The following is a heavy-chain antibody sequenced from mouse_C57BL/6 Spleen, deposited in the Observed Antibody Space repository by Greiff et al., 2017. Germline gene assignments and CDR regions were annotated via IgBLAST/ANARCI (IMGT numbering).Heavy chain of an antibody. D-gene: IGHD1-1*01. CDR2: IDPSVSYT. CDR3: ARSHYYYGSSPYYFDY. CDR1: GYTFTSYW. J-gene: IGHJ2*01. V-gene: IGHV1-69*01. Sequence: QVQLQQPGAELVLPGASVKLSCKASGYTFTSYWMHWVKQRPGQGLEWIGEIDPSVSYTNYNQKFKGKSTLTVDKSSSTAYMQLSSLTSEDSAVYYCARSHYYYGSSPYYFDYWAQGTTLTVSS.